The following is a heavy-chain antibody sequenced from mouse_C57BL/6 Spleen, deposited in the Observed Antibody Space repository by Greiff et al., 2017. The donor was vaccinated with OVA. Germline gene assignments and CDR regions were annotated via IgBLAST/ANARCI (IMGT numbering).Heavy chain of an antibody. V-gene: IGHV14-1*01. CDR2: IDPEDGDT. D-gene: IGHD1-1*01. Sequence: VQLKQSGAELVRPGASVKLSCTASGFNIKDYYMPWVKQRPEQGLEWIGRIDPEDGDTEYDPKFKGKANMTADTSYNTAYLQLSSLTSEDTAVYYCTTRITTVVATVDYWGQGTTLTVSS. CDR1: GFNIKDYY. J-gene: IGHJ2*01. CDR3: TTRITTVVATVDY.